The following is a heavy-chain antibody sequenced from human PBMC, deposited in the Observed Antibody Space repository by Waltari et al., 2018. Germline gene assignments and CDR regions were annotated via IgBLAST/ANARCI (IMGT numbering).Heavy chain of an antibody. CDR2: IYYSGST. CDR3: ARLGLPAAADY. Sequence: QLQLQESGPGLVKPSETLSLTCTVSGGSISSRSYYWGWIHQPPGKGLEWIGSIYYSGSTYYNPSLKSRVTISVDTSKNQFSLKLSSVTAADTAVYYCARLGLPAAADYWGQGTLVTVSS. D-gene: IGHD2-2*01. V-gene: IGHV4-39*01. CDR1: GGSISSRSYY. J-gene: IGHJ4*02.